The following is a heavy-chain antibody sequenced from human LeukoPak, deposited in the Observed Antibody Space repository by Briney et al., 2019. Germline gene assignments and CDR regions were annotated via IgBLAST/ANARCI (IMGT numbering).Heavy chain of an antibody. CDR3: AKGDKMLTWRRTYNWLES. CDR1: GFTFSSYW. D-gene: IGHD3-16*01. CDR2: IKQDGSEK. J-gene: IGHJ5*01. V-gene: IGHV3-7*01. Sequence: GGSLRLSCAASGFTFSSYWMSWVRQAPGKGLEWVANIKQDGSEKYYVDSVKGRFTISRDNSKNTLYLQMSSLRAEDTAVYYCAKGDKMLTWRRTYNWLESWGQGTLVTVSP.